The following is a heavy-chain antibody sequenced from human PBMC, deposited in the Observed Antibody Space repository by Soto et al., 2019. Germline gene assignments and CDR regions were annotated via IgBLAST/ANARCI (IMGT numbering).Heavy chain of an antibody. CDR2: IYPGDSDT. CDR3: ARQKGYCSSSSCHDAFDI. D-gene: IGHD2-2*01. CDR1: GYSFTSYW. J-gene: IGHJ3*02. Sequence: GESLKISCKGSGYSFTSYWIGWVRQMPGKGLEWMGLIYPGDSDTRYSPSFQDPVTISADKSIGTAYLQWSSLKASDTAMYYCARQKGYCSSSSCHDAFDIWGQGTMVTVSS. V-gene: IGHV5-51*01.